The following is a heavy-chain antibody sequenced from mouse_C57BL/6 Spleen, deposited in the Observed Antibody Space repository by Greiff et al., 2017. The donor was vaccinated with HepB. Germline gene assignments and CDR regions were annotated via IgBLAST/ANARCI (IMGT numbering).Heavy chain of an antibody. CDR1: GYTFTSYT. V-gene: IGHV1-4*01. D-gene: IGHD2-5*01. CDR3: ARDYSNSAWFAY. J-gene: IGHJ3*01. Sequence: QVQLKQSGAELARPGASVKMSCKASGYTFTSYTMHWVKQRPGQGLEWIGYINPSSGYTKYNQKFKDKATLTADKSSSTAYMQLSSLTSEDSAVYYCARDYSNSAWFAYWGQGTLVTVSA. CDR2: INPSSGYT.